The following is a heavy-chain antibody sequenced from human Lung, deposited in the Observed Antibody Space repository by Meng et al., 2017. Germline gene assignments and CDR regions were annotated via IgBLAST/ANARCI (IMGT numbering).Heavy chain of an antibody. CDR1: GFTFNTYA. CDR2: MSFDGAQI. V-gene: IGHV3-30*01. Sequence: QVELLEAGGGVVQPGGSLRLSGAASGFTFNTYAMHWVRQAPGKGLEWVSLMSFDGAQIYYSDSVRGRFTISRDNSKNTLYLQMNSLRAEDTAVYYCARDKPPNDVWGRGTLVTVSS. CDR3: ARDKPPNDV. J-gene: IGHJ2*01.